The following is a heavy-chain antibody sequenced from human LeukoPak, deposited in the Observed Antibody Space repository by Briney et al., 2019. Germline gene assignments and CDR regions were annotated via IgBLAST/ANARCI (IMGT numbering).Heavy chain of an antibody. V-gene: IGHV4-30-4*01. CDR1: GGSISSGDYY. CDR3: ARGGYVLWYDSSGYYSN. D-gene: IGHD3-22*01. J-gene: IGHJ4*02. Sequence: SQTLSLTCTVSGGSISSGDYYWSWIRQPPGKGLEWIGYIYYSGSTYYSPSLKSRVTISVDTSKNQFSLKLSSVTAADTAVYYCARGGYVLWYDSSGYYSNWGQGTLVTVSS. CDR2: IYYSGST.